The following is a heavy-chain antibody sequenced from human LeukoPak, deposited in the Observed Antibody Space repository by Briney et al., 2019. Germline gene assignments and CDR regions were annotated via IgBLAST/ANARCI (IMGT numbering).Heavy chain of an antibody. D-gene: IGHD1-26*01. J-gene: IGHJ4*02. V-gene: IGHV3-74*01. CDR1: GFTFSSCW. Sequence: SGGSLRLSCAASGFTFSSCWMHWVRQAPGKGLVWVSRINTDGSITSYADSVKGRFTISRDNAKNTLYLQMNSLRGEDTAVYYCVRIWEGAYWGQGTLVTVSS. CDR2: INTDGSIT. CDR3: VRIWEGAY.